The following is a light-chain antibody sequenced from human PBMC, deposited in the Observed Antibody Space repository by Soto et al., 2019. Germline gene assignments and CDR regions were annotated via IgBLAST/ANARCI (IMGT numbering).Light chain of an antibody. CDR1: QGISSF. CDR2: AAS. J-gene: IGKJ4*01. V-gene: IGKV1-9*01. CDR3: QQLNSYPLT. Sequence: DIQLTQSPSFPSASVGDRVTLTCRASQGISSFLAWYQQKPGKAPKLLIYAASTLQSGVPSRFSGSGSGTEFTLTISSLQPEDFATYYCQQLNSYPLTFGGGTKVDIK.